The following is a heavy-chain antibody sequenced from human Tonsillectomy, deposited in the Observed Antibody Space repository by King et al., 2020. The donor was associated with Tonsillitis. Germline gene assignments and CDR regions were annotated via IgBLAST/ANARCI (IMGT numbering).Heavy chain of an antibody. D-gene: IGHD3-22*01. V-gene: IGHV3-11*01. CDR3: ARRGFYDSSGYSVAAEYFQH. Sequence: VQLVESGGGLVKPEGSLRLSCAASGFTFSDYYMSWIRQAPGKGLEWVSYISSSGSIIYYADSVKGRFTISRDNAKNSLYLQMNSLRAEDTAVYYCARRGFYDSSGYSVAAEYFQHWGQGTLVTVSS. CDR1: GFTFSDYY. J-gene: IGHJ1*01. CDR2: ISSSGSII.